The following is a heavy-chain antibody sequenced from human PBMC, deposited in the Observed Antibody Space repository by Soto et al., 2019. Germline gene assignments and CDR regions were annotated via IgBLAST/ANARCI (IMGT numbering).Heavy chain of an antibody. CDR2: IYYSGST. CDR3: ARVSAARRLYYFDY. J-gene: IGHJ4*02. D-gene: IGHD6-6*01. CDR1: GGSISSYY. V-gene: IGHV4-59*01. Sequence: SETLSLTCTVAGGSISSYYWSWIRQPPGKGLEWIGYIYYSGSTNYNPSLKSRVTISVDTSKNQLSLKLSSVTAADTAVYYCARVSAARRLYYFDYWGQGTLVTV.